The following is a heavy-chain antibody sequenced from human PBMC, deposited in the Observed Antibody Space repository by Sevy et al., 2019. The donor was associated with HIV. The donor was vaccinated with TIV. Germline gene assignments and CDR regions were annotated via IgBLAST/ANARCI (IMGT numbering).Heavy chain of an antibody. V-gene: IGHV3-23*01. J-gene: IGHJ4*02. Sequence: GGSLRLSCAVSGFSGFTFSSFVISWVRQAPGKGLEWVSAISGSGGSTYYADSVKGRFTISRDNFKSTLYLQMNILRAEDTAVYYCAGAGVGAKGFDYWGQGTLVTVSS. CDR3: AGAGVGAKGFDY. D-gene: IGHD1-26*01. CDR2: ISGSGGST. CDR1: GFSGFTFSSFV.